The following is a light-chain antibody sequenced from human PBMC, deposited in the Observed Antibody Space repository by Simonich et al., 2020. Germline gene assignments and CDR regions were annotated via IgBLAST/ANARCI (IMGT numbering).Light chain of an antibody. V-gene: IGKV1-8*01. CDR2: AAS. J-gene: IGKJ2*01. CDR1: QGISSY. Sequence: IQMTQSPSSLSASTGERVTITCRASQGISSYLAWYQQKPGKAPKLLIYAASTLQSGVPSRFSGSGSGTDFTLTISCLQSEDFATYYCQQYYSYPYTFGQGTKLEIK. CDR3: QQYYSYPYT.